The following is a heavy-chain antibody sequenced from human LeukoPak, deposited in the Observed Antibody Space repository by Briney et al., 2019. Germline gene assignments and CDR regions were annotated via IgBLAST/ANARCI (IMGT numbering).Heavy chain of an antibody. CDR2: INPNSGGT. J-gene: IGHJ4*02. Sequence: RQAPGQGXXXMGWINPNSGGTNYAQKFQGRVTMTRDTSISTAYMELSRLRSDDTAVYYCAREVEDTAMVTGYFDYWGQGTLVTVSS. V-gene: IGHV1-2*02. D-gene: IGHD5-18*01. CDR3: AREVEDTAMVTGYFDY.